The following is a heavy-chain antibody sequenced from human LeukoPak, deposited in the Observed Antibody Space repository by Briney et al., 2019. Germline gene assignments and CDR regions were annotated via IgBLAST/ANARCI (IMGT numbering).Heavy chain of an antibody. Sequence: GGSLRLSCAASGFTFSSYGMHWVRQAPGKGLEWVAVIWYDGSNKYYADSVKGRFTISRDNSKKTLYLQMNSLRDEDTAVYYCAREGGIAANWFDPWGQGTLVTVSS. CDR1: GFTFSSYG. D-gene: IGHD6-13*01. J-gene: IGHJ5*02. CDR3: AREGGIAANWFDP. V-gene: IGHV3-33*01. CDR2: IWYDGSNK.